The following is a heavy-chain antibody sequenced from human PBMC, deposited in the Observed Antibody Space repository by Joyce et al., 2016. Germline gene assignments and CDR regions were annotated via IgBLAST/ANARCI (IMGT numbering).Heavy chain of an antibody. CDR2: VIPLFASA. D-gene: IGHD5-12*01. J-gene: IGHJ6*03. CDR1: GGSLNRYT. CDR3: AGGKSGYDFYSYMDV. V-gene: IGHV1-69*06. Sequence: QVHLEQSGAEVKKPGSSVKVSCKASGGSLNRYTISWVRQAPGHGREWVGGVIPLFASANYAQRFRDRVTITADRSTRTAYMELRSLRSDDTAVYFCAGGKSGYDFYSYMDVWGKGTTVTVTS.